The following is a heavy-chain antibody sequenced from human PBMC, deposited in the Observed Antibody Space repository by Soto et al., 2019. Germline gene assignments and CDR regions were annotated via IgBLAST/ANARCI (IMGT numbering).Heavy chain of an antibody. Sequence: QITLKESGLTLVKPTQTLTLTCTLSGFSLSTSGVGVGWIRQPPGKDLDWLALIYWDDDKRYSPSLQSRLTIPNDTNNNQVVPTMTNMAAVYTATYFFVHIRGYCSGGECYSIWFDPWGQGTLVAVSS. CDR3: VHIRGYCSGGECYSIWFDP. CDR2: IYWDDDK. D-gene: IGHD2-15*01. J-gene: IGHJ5*02. V-gene: IGHV2-5*02. CDR1: GFSLSTSGVG.